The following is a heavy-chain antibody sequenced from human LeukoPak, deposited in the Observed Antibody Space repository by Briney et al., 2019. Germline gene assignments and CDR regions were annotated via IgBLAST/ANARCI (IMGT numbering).Heavy chain of an antibody. CDR1: GGSFSGYY. J-gene: IGHJ6*03. D-gene: IGHD3-3*01. V-gene: IGHV4-34*01. Sequence: SETLSLTCAVYGGSFSGYYWSWIRQPPGKGLEWIGEINHSGSTNYNPSLKSRVTISVDTSKNQFSLKLRSVTAADTAVYYCARMGRGFWSGYYRDYYYMDVWGKGTTVTVSS. CDR2: INHSGST. CDR3: ARMGRGFWSGYYRDYYYMDV.